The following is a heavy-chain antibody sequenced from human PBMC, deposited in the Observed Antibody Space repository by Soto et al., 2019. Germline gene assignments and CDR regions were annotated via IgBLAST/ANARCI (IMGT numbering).Heavy chain of an antibody. CDR3: AREAAYYDILTGSPPGYGMDV. J-gene: IGHJ6*02. CDR2: IKQDGSEK. D-gene: IGHD3-9*01. V-gene: IGHV3-7*03. CDR1: GFTFSSYW. Sequence: EVQLVESGGGLVQPGGSLRLSCAASGFTFSSYWMSWVRQAPGKGLEWVANIKQDGSEKYYVDSVKGRFTISRDNAKNSLYLQMNSLRAEDTAVYYCAREAAYYDILTGSPPGYGMDVWGQGTTVTVSS.